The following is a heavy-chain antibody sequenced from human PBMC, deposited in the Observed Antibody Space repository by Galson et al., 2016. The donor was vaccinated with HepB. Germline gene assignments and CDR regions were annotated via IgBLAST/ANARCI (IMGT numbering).Heavy chain of an antibody. Sequence: SVKVSCKASGYTFTEYFIHWVRQAPGQGLEWMGWISPSTGGTNSAQKFQGRVTMTRDTSISPAYMELSRLRSDDSAVYYCARSRAFGYCTSTTCPSFAYGGQGTLVTVSS. CDR2: ISPSTGGT. J-gene: IGHJ4*02. V-gene: IGHV1-2*02. CDR3: ARSRAFGYCTSTTCPSFAY. D-gene: IGHD2-2*03. CDR1: GYTFTEYF.